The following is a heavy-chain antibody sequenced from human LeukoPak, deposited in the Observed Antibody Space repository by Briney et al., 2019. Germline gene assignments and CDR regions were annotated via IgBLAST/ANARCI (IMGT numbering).Heavy chain of an antibody. J-gene: IGHJ3*01. Sequence: GGSLRLSCLASGFTFSSYAMTWVRQAPGKGLGWVSSITSEGGTSYGDSVRGRFTISRDNSKNTVFLQMDSLRAEDTAIFYCGRDPNGNYVGAFEFWSRGTLVTVSS. CDR2: ITSEGGT. CDR1: GFTFSSYA. V-gene: IGHV3-23*01. D-gene: IGHD4-11*01. CDR3: GRDPNGNYVGAFEF.